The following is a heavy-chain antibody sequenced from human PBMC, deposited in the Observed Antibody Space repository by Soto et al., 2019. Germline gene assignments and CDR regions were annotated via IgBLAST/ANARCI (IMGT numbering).Heavy chain of an antibody. Sequence: SVKVSCKASGYTFTSYGISWVRQARGQRLEWIGWIVVDSGNTTYAQKFQDRVTMTWDTSITTAYMELSSLRSEDTAVYFCARGIKYGAYSRWFDPWGQGTLVTVSS. CDR1: GYTFTSYG. CDR2: IVVDSGNT. CDR3: ARGIKYGAYSRWFDP. J-gene: IGHJ5*02. D-gene: IGHD4-17*01. V-gene: IGHV1-58*02.